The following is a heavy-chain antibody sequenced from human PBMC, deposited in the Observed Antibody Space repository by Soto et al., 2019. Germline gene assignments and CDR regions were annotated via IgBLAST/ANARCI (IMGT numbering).Heavy chain of an antibody. Sequence: GGFLRLSCAPSEFTFSSYWMHWVRQAPGKGLVWVSRISSDGSSIVYADSVKGRFTISRDNAKNTLYLQMNSLRAEDTAVYYCATWSGRYNYLDVWGKGTTVTVS. J-gene: IGHJ6*03. D-gene: IGHD2-8*01. CDR2: ISSDGSSI. V-gene: IGHV3-74*03. CDR3: ATWSGRYNYLDV. CDR1: EFTFSSYW.